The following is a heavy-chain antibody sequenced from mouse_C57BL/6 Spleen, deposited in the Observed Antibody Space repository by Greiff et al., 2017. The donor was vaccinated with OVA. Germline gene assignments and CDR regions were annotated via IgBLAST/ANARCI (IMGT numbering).Heavy chain of an antibody. D-gene: IGHD2-4*01. CDR2: IYPGSGST. J-gene: IGHJ3*01. Sequence: VQLKQSGAELVKPGASVKMSCKASGYTFTSYWITWVKQRPGQGLEWIGDIYPGSGSTNYNQKFKSKATLTVDPSYSTAYMQLNSLTSEDSAVYYCSKSAMIATGLADWGKGTLVTGS. CDR1: GYTFTSYW. V-gene: IGHV1-55*01. CDR3: SKSAMIATGLAD.